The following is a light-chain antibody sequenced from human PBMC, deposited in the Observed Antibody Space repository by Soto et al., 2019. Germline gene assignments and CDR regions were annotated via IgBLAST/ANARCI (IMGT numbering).Light chain of an antibody. CDR3: QQYDNSPMYT. CDR2: GAS. Sequence: EIVLTQSPGTLSLSPGERATLSCRASQSVSSSYLAWYQQKPGQAPGLLIYGASSRAAGIPDRFSGSGSGTDFTLTISRLEPEDFAVYYCQQYDNSPMYTFGQGTKLEI. V-gene: IGKV3-20*01. CDR1: QSVSSSY. J-gene: IGKJ2*01.